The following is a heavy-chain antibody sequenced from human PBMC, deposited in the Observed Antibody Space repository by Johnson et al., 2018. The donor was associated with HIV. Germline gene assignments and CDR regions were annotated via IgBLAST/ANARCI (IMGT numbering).Heavy chain of an antibody. Sequence: QVQLVESGGGVVQPGRSLRLSCAASGFTFSSYAMHWVRQAPGKGLEWVAVISYDGSHKYYADSVKGRFTISRDNSKNTLYLQMTSRRAEDTAVYYCAREHSRVIYNDAFDIWGQGTMVTVSS. CDR3: AREHSRVIYNDAFDI. CDR1: GFTFSSYA. J-gene: IGHJ3*02. CDR2: ISYDGSHK. V-gene: IGHV3-30-3*01. D-gene: IGHD2-21*01.